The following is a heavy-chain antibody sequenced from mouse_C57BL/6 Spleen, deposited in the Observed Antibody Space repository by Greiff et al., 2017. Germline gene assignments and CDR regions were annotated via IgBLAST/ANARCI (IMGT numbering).Heavy chain of an antibody. CDR2: IDPEDGDT. J-gene: IGHJ2*01. CDR3: TPGSSGYVLDY. D-gene: IGHD3-2*02. Sequence: EVQLQQSGAELVRPGASVKLSCTASGFNIKDYYMHWVKQRPEQGLEWIGRIDPEDGDTEYAPKFQGKATMTADTSSNTAYLQLSSLTSEDTAVYYCTPGSSGYVLDYRGQGTTLTVSS. V-gene: IGHV14-1*01. CDR1: GFNIKDYY.